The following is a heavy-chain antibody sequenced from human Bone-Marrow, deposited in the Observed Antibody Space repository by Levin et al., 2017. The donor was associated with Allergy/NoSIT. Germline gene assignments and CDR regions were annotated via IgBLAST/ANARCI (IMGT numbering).Heavy chain of an antibody. CDR3: ARALHTGWTGVGRYYIGLDV. D-gene: IGHD3/OR15-3a*01. CDR2: LSDDGTST. CDR1: GFTFTSDA. J-gene: IGHJ6*02. V-gene: IGHV3-23*01. Sequence: GESLKISCAASGFTFTSDAVTWVRQAPGKGLEWVSALSDDGTSTFYAGSVEGRFTISADISKNTVFLQMNSLRVDDTAVYYCARALHTGWTGVGRYYIGLDVWGPGTRVTVSS.